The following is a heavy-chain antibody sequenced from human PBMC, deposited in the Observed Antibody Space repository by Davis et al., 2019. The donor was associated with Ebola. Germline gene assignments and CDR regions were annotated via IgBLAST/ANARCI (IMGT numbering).Heavy chain of an antibody. CDR1: GGSFSGYY. D-gene: IGHD6-6*01. J-gene: IGHJ4*02. V-gene: IGHV4-34*01. CDR3: ARHYRFLSSSSGFDY. CDR2: INHSGST. Sequence: SETLSLTCAVYGGSFSGYYWSWIRQPPGKGLEWIGEINHSGSTYYNPSLKSRVTISVDTSKNQFSLKLSFVTAADTAVYYCARHYRFLSSSSGFDYWGQGTLVTVSS.